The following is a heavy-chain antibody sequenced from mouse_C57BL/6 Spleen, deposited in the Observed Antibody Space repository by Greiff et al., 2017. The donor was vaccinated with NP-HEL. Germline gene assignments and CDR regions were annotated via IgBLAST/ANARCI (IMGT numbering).Heavy chain of an antibody. CDR3: ARRGYYYGSSWDY. D-gene: IGHD1-1*01. J-gene: IGHJ2*01. CDR1: GYTFTSYW. V-gene: IGHV1-69*01. Sequence: QVQLQQPGAELVMPGASVKLSCKASGYTFTSYWMHWVKQRPGQGLEWIGEIDPSDSYTNYNQKFKGKSTLTVDKSSSTAYMQLSILTSEDSAVYYCARRGYYYGSSWDYWGQGTTLTVSS. CDR2: IDPSDSYT.